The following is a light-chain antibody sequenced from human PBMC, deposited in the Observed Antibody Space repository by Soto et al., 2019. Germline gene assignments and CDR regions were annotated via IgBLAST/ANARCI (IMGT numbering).Light chain of an antibody. CDR2: GAS. CDR3: QQYTNRPPWT. Sequence: EIVMTQSPATLSGSPGERATLSCRASQSVSTNLAWYQQKPGQAPRLLIYGASTRATGIPARFSGSGSGTEFTLTISRLQSDDFAVYYCQQYTNRPPWTFGQGTKV. V-gene: IGKV3-15*01. J-gene: IGKJ1*01. CDR1: QSVSTN.